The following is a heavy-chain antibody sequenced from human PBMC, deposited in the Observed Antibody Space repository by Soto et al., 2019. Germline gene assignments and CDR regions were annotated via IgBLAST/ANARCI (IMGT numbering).Heavy chain of an antibody. CDR3: AREDGDYVAFDY. Sequence: QVQLVQSGAEVKKPGASVKVSCKASGYTFTSYAMHWVRQAPGQRLEWMGWINAGNGNTKYSQKFQGRVTINRDTSASTAYMELSSLRSEDTAVYYCAREDGDYVAFDYWGQGTLVTVSS. J-gene: IGHJ4*02. CDR2: INAGNGNT. D-gene: IGHD4-17*01. CDR1: GYTFTSYA. V-gene: IGHV1-3*01.